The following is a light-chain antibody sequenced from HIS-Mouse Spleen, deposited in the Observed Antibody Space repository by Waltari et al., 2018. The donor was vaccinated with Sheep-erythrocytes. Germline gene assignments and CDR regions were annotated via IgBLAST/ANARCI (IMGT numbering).Light chain of an antibody. V-gene: IGLV2-23*01. Sequence: QSALTQPASVSGSPGQSTTIPCTGTSSDVGSYNLVALYQQQPGKAPKLMIYEGSKRPSGVSNRFSCSKSGNTASLTISGLQAEDEADYYCCSYAGSSTPWVFGGGTKLTVL. J-gene: IGLJ3*02. CDR1: SSDVGSYNL. CDR2: EGS. CDR3: CSYAGSSTPWV.